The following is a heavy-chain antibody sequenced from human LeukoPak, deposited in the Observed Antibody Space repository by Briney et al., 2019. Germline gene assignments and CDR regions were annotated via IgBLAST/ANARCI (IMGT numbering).Heavy chain of an antibody. D-gene: IGHD3-9*01. V-gene: IGHV3-66*01. CDR1: GFRFSSYA. CDR3: ARGLRYIDY. CDR2: LYSGGSI. J-gene: IGHJ4*02. Sequence: GGSLRLSCAASGFRFSSYAMGWVRQAPGKGLEWVSVLYSGGSIYYADSVKGRFTISRDNSKNTLYLQMNSLRADDTAVYYCARGLRYIDYWGQGTLVTVSS.